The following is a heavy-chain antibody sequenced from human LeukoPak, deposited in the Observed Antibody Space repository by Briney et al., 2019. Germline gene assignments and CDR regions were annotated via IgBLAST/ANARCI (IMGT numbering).Heavy chain of an antibody. CDR1: EYTFTGYY. D-gene: IGHD3-10*01. CDR2: INPNSGGT. CDR3: AREMSYGSGSYGPDAFDI. J-gene: IGHJ3*02. Sequence: GASVKVSCKASEYTFTGYYMHWVRQAPGQGLVWMGWINPNSGGTNYAQKFQGRVTMTRDTSISTAYMELSRLRSDDTAVYYCAREMSYGSGSYGPDAFDIWGQGTMVTVSS. V-gene: IGHV1-2*02.